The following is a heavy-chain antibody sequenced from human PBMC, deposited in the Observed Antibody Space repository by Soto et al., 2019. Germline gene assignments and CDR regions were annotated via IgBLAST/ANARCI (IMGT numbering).Heavy chain of an antibody. Sequence: PGGSLRLSCAASGFTFSSYWMHWVRQAPGKGLVWVSRINSDGSSTSYADSVKGRFTISRDNAKNTLYLQMNSLRAEDTAVYYCARVNYDFWSGYSGVRFDDWGQGTRVTVAS. V-gene: IGHV3-74*01. J-gene: IGHJ4*02. CDR1: GFTFSSYW. CDR2: INSDGSST. D-gene: IGHD3-3*01. CDR3: ARVNYDFWSGYSGVRFDD.